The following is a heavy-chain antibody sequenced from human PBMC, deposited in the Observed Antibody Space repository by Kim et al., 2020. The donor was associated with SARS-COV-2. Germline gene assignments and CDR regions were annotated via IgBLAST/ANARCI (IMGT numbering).Heavy chain of an antibody. Sequence: NPPLKSRVTISVDTSKNPFSLKLSSVTAADTAVYYCARGGSSWYFSYFDYWGQGTLVTVSS. D-gene: IGHD6-13*01. CDR3: ARGGSSWYFSYFDY. V-gene: IGHV4-34*01. J-gene: IGHJ4*02.